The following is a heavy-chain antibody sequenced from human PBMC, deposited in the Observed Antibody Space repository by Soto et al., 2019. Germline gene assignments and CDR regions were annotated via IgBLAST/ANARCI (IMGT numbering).Heavy chain of an antibody. V-gene: IGHV3-23*01. CDR3: AKEWSERSYTIGSGFDY. J-gene: IGHJ4*01. D-gene: IGHD1-26*01. CDR1: GFTFTSYG. Sequence: GGSLRLSCAASGFTFTSYGMSWVRQAPGKGLEWVSGIRGSGGSPYYADSVKGRFTVSKDIFKNTLYLQMNNLRAEDTAVYYCAKEWSERSYTIGSGFDYWGHGTLVTVSS. CDR2: IRGSGGSP.